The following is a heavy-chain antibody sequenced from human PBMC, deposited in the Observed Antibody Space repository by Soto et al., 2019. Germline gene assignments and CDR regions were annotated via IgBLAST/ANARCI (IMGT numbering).Heavy chain of an antibody. Sequence: EASVKVSCKASGGTFSSYTISWVRQAPGQGLEWMGRIIPILGIANYAQKFQGRVTITADKSTSTAYMELSSLRSEDTAVYYCARDLHGDPKDDAFDIWGQGTMVTVSS. D-gene: IGHD4-17*01. CDR1: GGTFSSYT. J-gene: IGHJ3*02. V-gene: IGHV1-69*04. CDR2: IIPILGIA. CDR3: ARDLHGDPKDDAFDI.